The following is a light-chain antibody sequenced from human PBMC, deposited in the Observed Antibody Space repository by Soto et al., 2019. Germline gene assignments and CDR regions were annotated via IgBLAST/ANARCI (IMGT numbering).Light chain of an antibody. CDR1: QDIRNE. J-gene: IGKJ1*01. V-gene: IGKV1-6*01. CDR2: AAS. CDR3: LQDANYPRT. Sequence: AIQMTQSPSSLSASVGDRVTITCRASQDIRNELGWYQQKPGKAPKLLIYAASSLQTGVPSRFTGSGSGTDFTLTISSLQPEDFATYYCLQDANYPRTFGEGTKVEIK.